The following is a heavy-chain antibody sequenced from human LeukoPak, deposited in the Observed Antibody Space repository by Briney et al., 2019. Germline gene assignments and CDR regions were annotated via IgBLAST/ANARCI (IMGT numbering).Heavy chain of an antibody. V-gene: IGHV3-23*01. CDR3: AKGRYYGSSVDY. Sequence: QSGGSLRLSCAASGFTFSSYAMSWVRQAPGKGLEWVSAISGSGGSTYYADSVKGRFTISRDNSKNTLYLQMNSLRAEDTAVYYCAKGRYYGSSVDYWGQGTLVTVSS. CDR2: ISGSGGST. CDR1: GFTFSSYA. J-gene: IGHJ4*02. D-gene: IGHD3-10*01.